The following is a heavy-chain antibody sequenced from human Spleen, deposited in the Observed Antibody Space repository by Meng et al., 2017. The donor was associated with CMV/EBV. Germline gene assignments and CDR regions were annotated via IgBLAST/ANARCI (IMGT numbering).Heavy chain of an antibody. Sequence: GFSFFMFGLEWVLQAPDKGLEWLAIIRYDGTTQYYADSVKGRFTVSRDDPQNTVYLQMNNLRVEDTAVYYCARGPYFDFWSGLVLDPWGQGTLVTVSS. CDR1: GFSFFMFG. V-gene: IGHV3-30*02. CDR2: IRYDGTTQ. D-gene: IGHD3-3*01. CDR3: ARGPYFDFWSGLVLDP. J-gene: IGHJ5*02.